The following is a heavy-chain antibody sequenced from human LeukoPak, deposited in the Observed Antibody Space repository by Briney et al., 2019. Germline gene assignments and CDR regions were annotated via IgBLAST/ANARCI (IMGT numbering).Heavy chain of an antibody. V-gene: IGHV3-23*01. D-gene: IGHD1-26*01. CDR2: ILSGGST. CDR3: AKDSGTYYKAFDI. CDR1: GFTFGSYA. Sequence: GGSLRLSCAASGFTFGSYAMSWVRQAPGKGLEWVSAILSGGSTYYADSVKGRFTISRDNSKNTLYLQMNNLRAEDTAVYYCAKDSGTYYKAFDIWGQGTMVTVSS. J-gene: IGHJ3*02.